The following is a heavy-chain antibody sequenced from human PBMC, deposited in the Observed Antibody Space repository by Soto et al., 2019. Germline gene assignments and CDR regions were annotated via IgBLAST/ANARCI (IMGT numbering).Heavy chain of an antibody. Sequence: LCGGSISSGDYYWSWIRPPPGKGLEWIGYIYYSGSTYYNPSLKSRVTISVDTSKNQFSLKLSSVTAADTAVYYCARDTGYSYGIDYWGQGTLVTVSS. D-gene: IGHD5-18*01. CDR2: IYYSGST. CDR1: GGSISSGDYY. CDR3: ARDTGYSYGIDY. J-gene: IGHJ4*02. V-gene: IGHV4-30-4*01.